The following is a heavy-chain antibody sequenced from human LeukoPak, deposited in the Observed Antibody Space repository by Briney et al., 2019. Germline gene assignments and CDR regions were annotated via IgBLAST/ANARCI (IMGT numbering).Heavy chain of an antibody. J-gene: IGHJ6*02. V-gene: IGHV3-33*01. CDR1: GFTFSSYG. CDR2: IWCDGSNK. Sequence: GGSLRLSCAASGFTFSSYGMHWVRQAPGKGLEWVAVIWCDGSNKYYADSVKGRFTISRDNSKNTLYLQMNSLRAEDTAVYYCARDFGCSGGSCYYYYGMDVWGQGTTVTVSS. D-gene: IGHD2-15*01. CDR3: ARDFGCSGGSCYYYYGMDV.